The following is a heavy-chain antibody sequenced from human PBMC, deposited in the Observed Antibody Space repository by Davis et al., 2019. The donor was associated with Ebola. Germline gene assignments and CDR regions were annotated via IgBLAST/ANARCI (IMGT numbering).Heavy chain of an antibody. CDR1: GYTFTSYG. V-gene: IGHV1-18*04. D-gene: IGHD3-10*01. CDR2: ISAYNGNT. Sequence: AASVKVSCKASGYTFTSYGISWVRQAPGQGLEWMGWISAYNGNTNYAQKLQGRVTLTRDTSINTAYMELSSLTSEDTAVYYCAKNVAETGDFESWGQGTLVAVST. CDR3: AKNVAETGDFES. J-gene: IGHJ4*02.